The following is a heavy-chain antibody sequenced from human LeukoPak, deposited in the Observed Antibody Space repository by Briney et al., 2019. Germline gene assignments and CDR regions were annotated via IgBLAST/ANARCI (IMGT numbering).Heavy chain of an antibody. CDR2: IYPGDSDT. D-gene: IGHD1-7*01. J-gene: IGHJ6*02. V-gene: IGHV5-51*01. CDR1: GYSFTSYW. CDR3: ARHWLTGTMSAYYYYGMDV. Sequence: GESLKISCKGSGYSFTSYWIGWVRQMPGKGLEWMGIIYPGDSDTRYSPSFQGQVTISADKSISTAYLQWSSLKASDTAMYYCARHWLTGTMSAYYYYGMDVWGQGTTVTVSS.